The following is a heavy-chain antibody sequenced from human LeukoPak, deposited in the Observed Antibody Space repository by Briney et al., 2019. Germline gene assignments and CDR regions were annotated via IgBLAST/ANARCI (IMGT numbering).Heavy chain of an antibody. CDR3: AKESPHFDY. Sequence: GGSLRLSCAASGFTFSDYYMSWIRQAPGKGLEWVSYISSSSSYTNYADSVKGRFTISRDNAKNSLYLQMNSLRAEDTAVYYCAKESPHFDYWGQGTLVTVSS. CDR1: GFTFSDYY. CDR2: ISSSSSYT. V-gene: IGHV3-11*05. J-gene: IGHJ4*02.